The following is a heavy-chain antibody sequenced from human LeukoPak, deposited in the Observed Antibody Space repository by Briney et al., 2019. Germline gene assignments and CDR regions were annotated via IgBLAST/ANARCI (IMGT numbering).Heavy chain of an antibody. V-gene: IGHV2-5*02. D-gene: IGHD3-10*01. J-gene: IGHJ4*02. Sequence: SGPTLVNPTQTLTLTCTFSGFSLSTSGVGVXXXXXXXXXXXXXXALIYWDDDKRYSPSLKSRLTITKDTSKNQVVLTMTNMDPVDTATYYCAHKIEAGDYFDYWGQGTLVTVSS. CDR1: GFSLSTSGVG. CDR3: AHKIEAGDYFDY. CDR2: IYWDDDK.